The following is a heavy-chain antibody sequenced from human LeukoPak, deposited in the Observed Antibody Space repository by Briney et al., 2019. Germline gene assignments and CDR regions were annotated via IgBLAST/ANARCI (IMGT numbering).Heavy chain of an antibody. J-gene: IGHJ6*02. D-gene: IGHD3-10*01. CDR3: ARDFGMSPDYGMDV. V-gene: IGHV1-2*02. CDR2: INPNSGGT. CDR1: GYTFTGYY. Sequence: ASVKVSCKASGYTFTGYYMHWVRQAPGQGLEWMGWINPNSGGTNYAQKFQGRVTMTRDTSISTVYMELSRLRSDDTAVYYCARDFGMSPDYGMDVWGQGTTVTVSS.